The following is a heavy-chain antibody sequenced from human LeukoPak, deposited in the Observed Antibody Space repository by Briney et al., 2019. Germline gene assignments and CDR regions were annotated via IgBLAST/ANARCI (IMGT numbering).Heavy chain of an antibody. Sequence: SETLSLTCTVSGGSISSSSYYWGWIRQPPGKGLEWIGSIYYSGSTYYNPSLKSRVTISVDTSKNQFSLKLSSVTAADTAVYYCARAEVAAAAYNWFDPWGQGTLVTVSS. D-gene: IGHD6-13*01. V-gene: IGHV4-39*07. CDR1: GGSISSSSYY. CDR3: ARAEVAAAAYNWFDP. J-gene: IGHJ5*02. CDR2: IYYSGST.